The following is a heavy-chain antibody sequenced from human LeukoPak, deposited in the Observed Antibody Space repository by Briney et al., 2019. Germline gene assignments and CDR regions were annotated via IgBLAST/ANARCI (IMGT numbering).Heavy chain of an antibody. CDR3: AKRYPYYFDY. J-gene: IGHJ4*02. D-gene: IGHD2-2*02. Sequence: GGSLRLSCAASGFTFSSYAMSWVRQAPGKGLEWVAAVSGSGGAPSYADSVKGRFTISRDNSKNTVYLQINSLRAEDTAVYYCAKRYPYYFDYWGQGTLVTVSS. CDR2: VSGSGGAP. CDR1: GFTFSSYA. V-gene: IGHV3-23*01.